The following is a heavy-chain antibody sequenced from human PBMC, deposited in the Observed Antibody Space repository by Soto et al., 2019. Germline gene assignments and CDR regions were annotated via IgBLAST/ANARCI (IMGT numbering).Heavy chain of an antibody. J-gene: IGHJ5*02. CDR3: ARHITETTRGWFDP. Sequence: PSETLSLTCTVSGDSIRSGGYLWSWLRQHPGKGLEWIGYIYYTGYTSYNPSLKSRLFVSVDMSKNQFSLRLSSVTAADTAVYYCARHITETTRGWFDPWGQGTLVTVSS. CDR2: IYYTGYT. CDR1: GDSIRSGGYL. V-gene: IGHV4-31*03. D-gene: IGHD1-7*01.